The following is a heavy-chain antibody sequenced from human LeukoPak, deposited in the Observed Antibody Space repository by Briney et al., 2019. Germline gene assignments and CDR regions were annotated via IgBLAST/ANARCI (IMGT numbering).Heavy chain of an antibody. CDR2: ISTSGSTK. CDR3: ARDRDPGYNDSSGYRRVNAFDI. CDR1: GFTFSSYE. D-gene: IGHD3-22*01. J-gene: IGHJ3*02. V-gene: IGHV3-48*03. Sequence: GGSLRLSCAASGFTFSSYEMNWVRQAPGKGLEWVSYISTSGSTKYYADSVKGRFTISRDNAKNSLYLQMNSLRAEDTAVYYCARDRDPGYNDSSGYRRVNAFDIWGQGTMVTVSS.